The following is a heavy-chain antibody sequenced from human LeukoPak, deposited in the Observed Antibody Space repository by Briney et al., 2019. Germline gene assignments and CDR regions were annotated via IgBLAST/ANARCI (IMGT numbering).Heavy chain of an antibody. V-gene: IGHV3-33*01. J-gene: IGHJ4*02. CDR2: LSPHGNYE. CDR3: ARDCSSTSCYNRIDY. Sequence: GGSLRLSCAASGFTFSDYGIHWVRQAPGKGLEWVAVLSPHGNYEYYADSVQGRFSISRDDSKNTVYLQMNSLRAEDTAVYYCARDCSSTSCYNRIDYWGQGTLVTVSS. CDR1: GFTFSDYG. D-gene: IGHD2-2*02.